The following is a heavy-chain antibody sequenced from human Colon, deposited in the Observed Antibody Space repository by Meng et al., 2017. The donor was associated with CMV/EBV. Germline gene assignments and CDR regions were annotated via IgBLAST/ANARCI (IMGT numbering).Heavy chain of an antibody. CDR2: IDHTGST. Sequence: QVQLQQWGAGLLKPSETLSPPCALYGGSFSPYYWSWIRQSPGKGLEWIAEIDHTGSTNYNPSLKSRVTISIDTSNSHFSLNLTSATAADTAVYYCARGGGTPIRGVLPFDFWGQGTLVTVSS. D-gene: IGHD3-10*01. CDR1: GGSFSPYY. V-gene: IGHV4-34*01. CDR3: ARGGGTPIRGVLPFDF. J-gene: IGHJ4*02.